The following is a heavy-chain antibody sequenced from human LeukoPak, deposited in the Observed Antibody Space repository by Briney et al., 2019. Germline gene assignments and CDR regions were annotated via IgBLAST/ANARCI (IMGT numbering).Heavy chain of an antibody. D-gene: IGHD3-9*01. J-gene: IGHJ4*02. Sequence: ASVKGSCKASGRTFTTYPMNWVRQAPGWVRQAPGQGLEWMGWISAFNGDTNYAQNLQGRITMTTDTSTTTAYMELRSLRSDDTAVYYCARVDGYESRTPYYDILTGPDYWGQGTLVTVSS. CDR3: ARVDGYESRTPYYDILTGPDY. CDR2: ISAFNGDT. V-gene: IGHV1-18*01. CDR1: GRTFTTYP.